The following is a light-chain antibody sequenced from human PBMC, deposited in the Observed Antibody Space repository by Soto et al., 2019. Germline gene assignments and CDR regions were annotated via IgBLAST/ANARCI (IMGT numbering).Light chain of an antibody. Sequence: QSVLTQPPSVSAAPGQKVTISCSGSSSNIGNNYVSWYQQFQGTAPKLLIYDNNERLSGIPDRFSGSKSGTSATLGITGLQTGDEADYYCGTWDSSLSAVVFGGGTKLTVL. J-gene: IGLJ2*01. CDR3: GTWDSSLSAVV. V-gene: IGLV1-51*01. CDR2: DNN. CDR1: SSNIGNNY.